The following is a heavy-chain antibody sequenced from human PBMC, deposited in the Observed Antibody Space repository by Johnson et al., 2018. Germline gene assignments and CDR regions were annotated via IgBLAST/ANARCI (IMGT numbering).Heavy chain of an antibody. CDR2: IYPGDSDT. CDR1: GYSFTSYW. D-gene: IGHD3-22*01. J-gene: IGHJ3*02. V-gene: IGHV5-51*01. CDR3: ASPYYDSSGRPGRDAFDI. Sequence: EVQLVESGAEVKKXGESLKISCKGSGYSFTSYWIGWVRQMPGKGLEWMGIIYPGDSDTRYSPSFQGQVTISADKSISTAYLQGSSLKAPDTPMYYCASPYYDSSGRPGRDAFDIWGQGTMVTVSS.